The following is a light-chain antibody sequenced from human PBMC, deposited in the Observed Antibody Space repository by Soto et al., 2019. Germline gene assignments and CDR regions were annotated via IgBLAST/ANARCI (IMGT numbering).Light chain of an antibody. CDR2: VAS. J-gene: IGKJ5*01. V-gene: IGKV3-20*01. CDR3: QQYGSSPIT. CDR1: QSVSSNY. Sequence: EIVLTQSPGTLSLSPGERATLSCRASQSVSSNYLAWYQQKPGQAPRVLIYVASSRATGIPDRFSGSGSGTDFTLTITRPEPEDFAVYYCQQYGSSPITFSHGTRLEIK.